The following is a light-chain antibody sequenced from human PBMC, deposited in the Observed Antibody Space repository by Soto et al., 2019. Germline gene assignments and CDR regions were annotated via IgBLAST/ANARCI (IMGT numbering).Light chain of an antibody. Sequence: DIQMTQSPSSLSASVGDRVTITCRASQSISTYLNWYQQEPGKAPRLLIYAASSLQSGVPSRFSGSGSGTDFTLTISSLQAEDVALYFCQQYLSTPHTFGQGTRLEIK. V-gene: IGKV1-39*01. J-gene: IGKJ2*01. CDR1: QSISTY. CDR2: AAS. CDR3: QQYLSTPHT.